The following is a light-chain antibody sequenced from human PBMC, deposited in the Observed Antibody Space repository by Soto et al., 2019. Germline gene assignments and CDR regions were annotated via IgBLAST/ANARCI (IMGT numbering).Light chain of an antibody. V-gene: IGLV2-14*03. J-gene: IGLJ1*01. CDR2: DVS. Sequence: QSVLTQPTSVSGSPGQSIIISCTGTSSDVGNYNYVSWYQHHPGKAPKLMICDVSDRPSGVSNRFSGSKSGNTASLTISWLQAEDEADYYCSSYTSGSTPWVFGTGTKVTVL. CDR1: SSDVGNYNY. CDR3: SSYTSGSTPWV.